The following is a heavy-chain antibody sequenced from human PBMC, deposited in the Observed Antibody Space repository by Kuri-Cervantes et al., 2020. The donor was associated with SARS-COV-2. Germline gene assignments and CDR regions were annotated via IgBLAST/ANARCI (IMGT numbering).Heavy chain of an antibody. D-gene: IGHD3-22*01. Sequence: ASVKVSCKASGYTFTSYYMHWVRPAPGQGREWMGIINPSGGSTSYEQKFQGRVTMTRDTSTSTVYMELSSLSSEDKAVYYCARDAAVVITTNCFDPWGQGTLVTVSS. CDR3: ARDAAVVITTNCFDP. J-gene: IGHJ5*02. CDR2: INPSGGST. CDR1: GYTFTSYY. V-gene: IGHV1-46*01.